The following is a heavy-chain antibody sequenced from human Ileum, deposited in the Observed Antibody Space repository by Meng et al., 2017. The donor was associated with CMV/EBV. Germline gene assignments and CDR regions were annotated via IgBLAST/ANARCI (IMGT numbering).Heavy chain of an antibody. J-gene: IGHJ4*02. CDR2: ITYSGTT. CDR3: VRASITMIDY. V-gene: IGHV4-39*07. D-gene: IGHD3-22*01. CDR1: GDSISSGDYF. Sequence: PLQESGPGLVNPSETLSLTCTVSGDSISSGDYFWGWIRQPPKGLEWVASITYSGTTYYNPSLKSRVTMSVDTSKNQFSLKLNSVTAADTAVYYCVRASITMIDYWGQGTLVTVSS.